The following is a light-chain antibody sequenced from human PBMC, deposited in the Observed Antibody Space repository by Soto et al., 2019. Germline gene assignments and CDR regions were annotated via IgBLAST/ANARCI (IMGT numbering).Light chain of an antibody. CDR1: QTITSDY. J-gene: IGKJ1*01. V-gene: IGKV3-20*01. CDR2: GAS. CDR3: HQYGTSPWT. Sequence: EIVLTQSPGNLSLSPGERATLSCRASQTITSDYLAWYKQKPGQAPRLLIYGASSRATGIPDRFSGRGSGTDFTLTVGSLEPEDFAVFYCHQYGTSPWTFGQGTKVEIK.